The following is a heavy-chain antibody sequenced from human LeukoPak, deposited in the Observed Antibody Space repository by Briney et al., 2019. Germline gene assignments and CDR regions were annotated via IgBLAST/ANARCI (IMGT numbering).Heavy chain of an antibody. CDR1: GGSISSGSYY. CDR3: ARGNPSLYSSGWYPFDY. Sequence: SETLSLTCTVSGGSISSGSYYWSWIRQPAGKGLEWIGRIYTSGSTNYNPSLKSRVTISVDTSKNQFSLKLSTVPAADTALYYCARGNPSLYSSGWYPFDYWGQGTLVTVSS. V-gene: IGHV4-61*02. D-gene: IGHD6-19*01. J-gene: IGHJ4*02. CDR2: IYTSGST.